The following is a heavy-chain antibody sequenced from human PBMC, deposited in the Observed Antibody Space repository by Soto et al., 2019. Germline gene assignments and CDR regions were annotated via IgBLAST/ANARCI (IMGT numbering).Heavy chain of an antibody. CDR2: INHSGST. V-gene: IGHV4-34*01. Sequence: PSETLSLTCAVYGGSFSGYYWSWTRQPPGKGLEWIGEINHSGSTNYNPSLKSRVTISVDTSKNQFSLKLSSVTAADTAVYYCARGSDYGSGSYHRRDCWFDPWGQGTLVTVSS. J-gene: IGHJ5*02. CDR3: ARGSDYGSGSYHRRDCWFDP. D-gene: IGHD3-10*01. CDR1: GGSFSGYY.